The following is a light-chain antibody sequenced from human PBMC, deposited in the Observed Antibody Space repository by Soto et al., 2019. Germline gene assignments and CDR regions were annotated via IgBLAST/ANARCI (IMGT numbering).Light chain of an antibody. V-gene: IGKV3-15*01. J-gene: IGKJ5*01. CDR3: QQYNNWPPIT. CDR1: QSVSNN. Sequence: EILMTQSPATLSVSPGHRATLSYTARQSVSNNLARYQQRPGQAPRCLIYGASTRAPGIPARFSGSGCGTEFTLTISSLQSVDFAVYYCQQYNNWPPITFGQGTRLEIK. CDR2: GAS.